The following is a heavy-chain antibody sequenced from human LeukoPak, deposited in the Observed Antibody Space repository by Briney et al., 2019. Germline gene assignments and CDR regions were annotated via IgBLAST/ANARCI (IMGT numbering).Heavy chain of an antibody. CDR1: GFTFSSYS. J-gene: IGHJ4*02. Sequence: GGSLRLSCAASGFTFSSYSMNWVRQAPGKGLEWVSSIGGSGSYIYYADSVKGRFTISRDNAKNSLYLQMNSLRAEDTAVYYCARDYYYGSESPDYWGQGTLVTVSS. V-gene: IGHV3-21*01. D-gene: IGHD3-10*01. CDR2: IGGSGSYI. CDR3: ARDYYYGSESPDY.